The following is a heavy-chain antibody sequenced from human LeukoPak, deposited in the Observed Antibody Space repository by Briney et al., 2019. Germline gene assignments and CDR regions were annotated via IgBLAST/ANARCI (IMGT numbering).Heavy chain of an antibody. CDR1: GFTFSSYG. Sequence: GRSLRLSCAASGFTFSSYGMHWVRQAPGKGLEWVAVISYDGSNKYYADSVKGRFTISRDNSKNTLYLQTYSLRAEDTAVYYCAKDRDELVPDYWGQGTLVTVSS. CDR2: ISYDGSNK. D-gene: IGHD3-9*01. CDR3: AKDRDELVPDY. V-gene: IGHV3-30*18. J-gene: IGHJ4*02.